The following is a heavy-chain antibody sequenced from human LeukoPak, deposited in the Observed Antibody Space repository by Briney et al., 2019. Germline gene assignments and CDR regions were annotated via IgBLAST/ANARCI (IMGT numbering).Heavy chain of an antibody. CDR2: INPDNGGT. V-gene: IGHV1-2*02. Sequence: GASVKVSCKASGYSFSDYYVHWLRQAPGQGLEWMGWINPDNGGTNYAQNFQGRVTMSRDTSISTVYMDLSRLTSDDTAVFYCVRESRVGTCFTPWGRGT. CDR1: GYSFSDYY. CDR3: VRESRVGTCFTP. D-gene: IGHD2-15*01. J-gene: IGHJ5*02.